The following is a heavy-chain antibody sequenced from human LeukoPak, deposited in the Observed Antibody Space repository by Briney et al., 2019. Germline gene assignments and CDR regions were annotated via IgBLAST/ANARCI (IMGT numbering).Heavy chain of an antibody. J-gene: IGHJ5*02. CDR3: ARAYYYDSWFDP. Sequence: EASVKVSCKASGYTFTGYYMHWVRQAPGQGLEWMGWINPNSGGTNYAQKFQGRVTMPRDTSTSTVYMELSSLRSEDTAVYYCARAYYYDSWFDPWGQGTLVTVSS. D-gene: IGHD3-22*01. CDR1: GYTFTGYY. V-gene: IGHV1-2*02. CDR2: INPNSGGT.